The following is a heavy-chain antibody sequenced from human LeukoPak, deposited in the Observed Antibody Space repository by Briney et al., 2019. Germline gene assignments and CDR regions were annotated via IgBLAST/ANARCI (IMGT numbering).Heavy chain of an antibody. V-gene: IGHV4-30-2*01. CDR1: GGSISSGGYY. D-gene: IGHD2-2*01. CDR3: ARAREAFVVVPSWFDP. J-gene: IGHJ5*02. Sequence: ASQTLSLTCTVSGGSISSGGYYWSWIRQPPGKGLEWIGYIYHSGSTYYNPSLKSRVTISVDRSKNQFSLKLSSVTAADTAVYYCARAREAFVVVPSWFDPWGQGTLVTVSS. CDR2: IYHSGST.